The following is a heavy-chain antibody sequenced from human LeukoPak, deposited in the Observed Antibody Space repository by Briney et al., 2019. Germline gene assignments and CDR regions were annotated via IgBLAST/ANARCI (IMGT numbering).Heavy chain of an antibody. V-gene: IGHV4-4*07. Sequence: SETLSLTCTVSGVSISSYYWSWIRQPAGKGLEWIGRIHTSGSTNYNPSLKSRVTMSVDTSKNQFSLKLSSVTAADTAVYYCARQGFGFGVLQGVVDWGQGTLVTVSS. CDR1: GVSISSYY. CDR3: ARQGFGFGVLQGVVD. D-gene: IGHD3-10*01. CDR2: IHTSGST. J-gene: IGHJ4*02.